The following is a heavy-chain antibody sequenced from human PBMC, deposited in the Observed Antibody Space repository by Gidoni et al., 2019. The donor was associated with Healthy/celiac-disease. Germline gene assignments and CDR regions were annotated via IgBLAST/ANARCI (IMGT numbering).Heavy chain of an antibody. J-gene: IGHJ3*02. CDR1: GFTFSNYD. D-gene: IGHD4-4*01. Sequence: QVQLVASGGGVVQPGKSLGLSWAAPGFTFSNYDMHWVRQEPGKGLEWVAIIWSDGSNKLHADSVKGRFSISRDKSRNTLYLLLNSLRAEDTAVYYCARGDSAEGNAFDIWGQGTMVTVSS. CDR2: IWSDGSNK. V-gene: IGHV3-33*01. CDR3: ARGDSAEGNAFDI.